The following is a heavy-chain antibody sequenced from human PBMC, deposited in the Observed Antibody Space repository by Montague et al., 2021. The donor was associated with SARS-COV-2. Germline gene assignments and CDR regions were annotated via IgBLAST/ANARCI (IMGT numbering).Heavy chain of an antibody. CDR1: DGSIRSCY. Sequence: SETLSLTCTVSDGSIRSCYWNWLRQTPGNGLEWIGYMHDSGTANYNPSLRSRVILMVDASRNQFSLELSSVTAADTAMYYCTRLPRGSGTWGYFDYWAQGTLVTVSS. CDR3: TRLPRGSGTWGYFDY. D-gene: IGHD3-10*01. V-gene: IGHV4-59*08. CDR2: MHDSGTA. J-gene: IGHJ4*02.